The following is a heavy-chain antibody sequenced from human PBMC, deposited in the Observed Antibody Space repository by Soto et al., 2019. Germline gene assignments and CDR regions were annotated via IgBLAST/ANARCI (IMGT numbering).Heavy chain of an antibody. CDR3: VRAPLIYGRDGNDAFDI. D-gene: IGHD4-17*01. CDR2: IYYSGIT. V-gene: IGHV4-31*03. CDR1: GGSISSGGYY. Sequence: KSSETLSLTCTVSGGSISSGGYYWSWIRQHPGKGLEWIGYIYYSGITYYNPSLKSRVTISVDTSKNQFSLKLSSVTAADTVVFYCVRAPLIYGRDGNDAFDIWGQGTMVTV. J-gene: IGHJ3*02.